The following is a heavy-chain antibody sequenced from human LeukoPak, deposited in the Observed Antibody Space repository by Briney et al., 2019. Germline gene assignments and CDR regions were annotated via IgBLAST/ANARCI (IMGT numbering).Heavy chain of an antibody. Sequence: GASVKVSCKASGHTFTSYGISWVRQAPGQGLEWMGWISPYNGNANYAQKLQGRVTMTTDTSTSTAYMELRSLRTDDTAVYYCARAAGGGRVYWFDPWGQGTLVTVSS. D-gene: IGHD2-15*01. CDR2: ISPYNGNA. V-gene: IGHV1-18*01. CDR3: ARAAGGGRVYWFDP. CDR1: GHTFTSYG. J-gene: IGHJ5*02.